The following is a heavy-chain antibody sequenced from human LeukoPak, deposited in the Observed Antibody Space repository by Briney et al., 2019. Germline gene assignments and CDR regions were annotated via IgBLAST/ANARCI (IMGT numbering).Heavy chain of an antibody. V-gene: IGHV3-73*01. CDR1: GFTFSGSA. CDR3: TRRLMTTVNDY. J-gene: IGHJ4*02. Sequence: GGSLRLSCAGSGFTFSGSAMHWVRQSPGKGLEWVGRIRSKANDHATAYAASVRGRFTISRDDSENTAYLQMNSLKTEDTAIYYCTRRLMTTVNDYWGQGTLVTVPS. CDR2: IRSKANDHAT. D-gene: IGHD4-17*01.